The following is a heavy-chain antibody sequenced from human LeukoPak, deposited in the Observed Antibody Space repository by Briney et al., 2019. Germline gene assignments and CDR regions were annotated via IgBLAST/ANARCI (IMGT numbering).Heavy chain of an antibody. J-gene: IGHJ4*02. D-gene: IGHD6-6*01. CDR1: GFTFSSYE. CDR2: ISSSGSTI. CDR3: ARAGYSSSD. Sequence: EGSLRLSCAASGFTFSSYEMNWVRQAPGKGLEWVSYISSSGSTIYYADSVKGRFTISRDNAKNSLYLQMNSLRAEDTAVYYCARAGYSSSDWGQGTLVTVSS. V-gene: IGHV3-48*03.